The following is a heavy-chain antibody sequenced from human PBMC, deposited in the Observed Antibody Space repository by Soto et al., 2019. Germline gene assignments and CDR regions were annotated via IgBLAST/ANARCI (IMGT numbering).Heavy chain of an antibody. V-gene: IGHV3-53*01. CDR1: GLSVRNNY. Sequence: EVQLVESGGGLIQPGGSLRLSCTASGLSVRNNYMSWVRQAPGMGLEWVSVIYNGGTTYYADSVKGRFTISRDTSKNKLSLQMDSLRAEDTAVYYCVRPLPSGRNYGMDVWGEGTTVTVSS. CDR2: IYNGGTT. CDR3: VRPLPSGRNYGMDV. J-gene: IGHJ6*04. D-gene: IGHD3-10*01.